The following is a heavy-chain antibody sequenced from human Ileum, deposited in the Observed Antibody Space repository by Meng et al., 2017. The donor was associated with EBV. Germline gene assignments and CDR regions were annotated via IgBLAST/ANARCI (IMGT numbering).Heavy chain of an antibody. Sequence: QAQVVQSGAEMKRPGALVKVSCTASHYTFTGYGVSWFRQAPGQGLEWMAWLGAHDGDTSHAPRFQGRVTVTADRPTATAYMELRNLRSDDTGVYYCAKGTPGRRYAENWCQGTLVTVSS. CDR2: LGAHDGDT. V-gene: IGHV1-18*01. CDR3: AKGTPGRRYAEN. D-gene: IGHD3-10*01. CDR1: HYTFTGYG. J-gene: IGHJ4*02.